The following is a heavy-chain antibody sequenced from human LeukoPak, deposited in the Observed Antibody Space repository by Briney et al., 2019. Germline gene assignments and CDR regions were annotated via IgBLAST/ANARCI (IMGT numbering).Heavy chain of an antibody. D-gene: IGHD5-12*01. CDR2: IWYDGSNK. CDR1: GFTLSSYG. CDR3: ARGNKWLRQNFDY. V-gene: IGHV3-33*01. Sequence: PGRSLRLSCAASGFTLSSYGMHWVRQAPGKGLEWVAVIWYDGSNKYYADSVKGRFTISRDNSKNTLYLQMNSLRAEDTAVYYCARGNKWLRQNFDYWGQGTLVTVSS. J-gene: IGHJ4*02.